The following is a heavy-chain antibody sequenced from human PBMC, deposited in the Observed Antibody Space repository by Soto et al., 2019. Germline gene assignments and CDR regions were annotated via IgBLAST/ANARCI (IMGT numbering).Heavy chain of an antibody. CDR1: DDFISSYY. D-gene: IGHD3-9*01. CDR3: AIADYEILTGSYAMDV. Sequence: QVQLQESGPRLVKPSETLSLTCTVSDDFISSYYWNWIRQPAGKGLEWIGRVSTSGATNYNPSLESRVTMSVVTSKKQFSLKLTSVTAADTAVYFCAIADYEILTGSYAMDVWGQGTTVTVSS. J-gene: IGHJ6*02. V-gene: IGHV4-4*07. CDR2: VSTSGAT.